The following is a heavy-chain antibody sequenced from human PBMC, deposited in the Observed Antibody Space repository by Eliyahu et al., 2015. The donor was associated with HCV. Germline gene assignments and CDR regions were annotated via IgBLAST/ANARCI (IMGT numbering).Heavy chain of an antibody. Sequence: EVQLVESXGGLVKPGGSLRLSCVASGFTFXNAWINWVRXAPGKGXEWVXRIKGXTDGGATDYAAPVKXRFTISRDDSKNTLYLQMNSLKTEDTAVYYCTTEYTAMVGYYXDYWGQGTLVTVSS. J-gene: IGHJ4*02. D-gene: IGHD5-18*01. CDR3: TTEYTAMVGYYXDY. CDR2: IKGXTDGGAT. CDR1: GFTFXNAW. V-gene: IGHV3-15*07.